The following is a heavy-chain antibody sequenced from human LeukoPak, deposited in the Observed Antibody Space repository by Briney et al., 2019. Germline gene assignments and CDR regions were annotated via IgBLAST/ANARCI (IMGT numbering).Heavy chain of an antibody. CDR2: IYYSGST. CDR3: ARGYSSSWDDAFDI. V-gene: IGHV4-39*07. J-gene: IGHJ3*02. Sequence: SETLSLTCTVSGGSISSSSYYWGWIRQPPGKGLEWIGSIYYSGSTYYNPSLKSRVTISVDTSKNQFSLKLSSVTAADTAVYYCARGYSSSWDDAFDIWGQGTMVTVSS. D-gene: IGHD6-13*01. CDR1: GGSISSSSYY.